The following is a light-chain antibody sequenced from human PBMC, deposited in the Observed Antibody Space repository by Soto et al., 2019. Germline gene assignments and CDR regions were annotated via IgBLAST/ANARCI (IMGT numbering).Light chain of an antibody. J-gene: IGKJ3*01. CDR3: QQSGSSPPFP. Sequence: EMVLTQSPGTLSLSPGERATLSCRASQSVSSSYLAWYQQKPGQSPWLLIYGASSRATGIPDRLSGSGSGTDFTLTISRLEPEDFAVYYCQQSGSSPPFPLVPGTKVDIK. CDR1: QSVSSSY. V-gene: IGKV3-20*01. CDR2: GAS.